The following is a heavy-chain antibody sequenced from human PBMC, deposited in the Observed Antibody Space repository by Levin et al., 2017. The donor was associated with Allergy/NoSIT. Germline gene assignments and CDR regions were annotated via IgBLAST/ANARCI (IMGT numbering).Heavy chain of an antibody. CDR2: LKQDGNEK. V-gene: IGHV3-7*04. D-gene: IGHD2-2*01. J-gene: IGHJ4*02. CDR1: GFTFSAYW. CDR3: TRGPGVPAAPYYLDY. Sequence: GESLKISCATSGFTFSAYWMSWVRQAPGKGLEWVATLKQDGNEKHYVDSVKGRFTISRDNAKSSLSLELNSLRAEDTAIYYCTRGPGVPAAPYYLDYWGQGTLVTVSS.